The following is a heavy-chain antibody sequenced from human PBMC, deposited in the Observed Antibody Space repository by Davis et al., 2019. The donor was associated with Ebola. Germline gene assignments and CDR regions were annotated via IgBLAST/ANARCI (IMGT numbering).Heavy chain of an antibody. CDR3: ARVVQRVVRLDS. V-gene: IGHV4-34*01. CDR1: GGSFSGYY. CDR2: INHSGST. J-gene: IGHJ5*01. Sequence: SETLSLTCAVYGGSFSGYYWTWVRQPPGRGLEWIGEINHSGSTNYSPSLKSRVTISVDTSKNQFSLKISSVTAADTAVYYCARVVQRVVRLDSWGQGTLVTVSS. D-gene: IGHD6-25*01.